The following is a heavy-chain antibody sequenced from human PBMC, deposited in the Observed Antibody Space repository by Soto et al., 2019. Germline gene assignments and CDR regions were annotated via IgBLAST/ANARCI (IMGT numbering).Heavy chain of an antibody. Sequence: SDTLSVTCAVSRGSISSGGSSWRSIRQPPGKGLEWIGYIYHSGSTYYNPSLKSRVTISVDRSKNQFSLKLSSVTAADTAVYYCASWTYYYDSSGLEDVWGQGTTVTVS. CDR3: ASWTYYYDSSGLEDV. V-gene: IGHV4-30-2*01. CDR2: IYHSGST. CDR1: RGSISSGGSS. D-gene: IGHD3-22*01. J-gene: IGHJ6*02.